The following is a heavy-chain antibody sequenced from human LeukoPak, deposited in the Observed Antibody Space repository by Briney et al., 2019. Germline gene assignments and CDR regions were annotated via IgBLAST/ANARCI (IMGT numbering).Heavy chain of an antibody. Sequence: SETLSLTCTVSGGSTSNYYWSWIRQPPGKGLEWIGYIYYSGSTNYNPSLKSRVTISVDTSKNQFSLKLSSVTAADTAVYYCARVHPSDYYDSSGYPDYWGQGTLVTVSS. J-gene: IGHJ4*02. D-gene: IGHD3-22*01. V-gene: IGHV4-59*01. CDR1: GGSTSNYY. CDR3: ARVHPSDYYDSSGYPDY. CDR2: IYYSGST.